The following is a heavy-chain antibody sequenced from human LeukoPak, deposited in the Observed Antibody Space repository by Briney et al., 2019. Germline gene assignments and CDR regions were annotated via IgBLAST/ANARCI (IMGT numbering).Heavy chain of an antibody. D-gene: IGHD6-13*01. V-gene: IGHV3-74*01. CDR1: GFTFSSYG. CDR3: AREGGYSSSLLY. J-gene: IGHJ4*02. Sequence: GGSLRLSCAASGFTFSSYGMHWVRQAPGKGLVWVSRINSDGSSTSYADSVKGRFTISRDNAKNTLYLQMNSLRAEDTAVYYCAREGGYSSSLLYWGQGTLVTVSS. CDR2: INSDGSST.